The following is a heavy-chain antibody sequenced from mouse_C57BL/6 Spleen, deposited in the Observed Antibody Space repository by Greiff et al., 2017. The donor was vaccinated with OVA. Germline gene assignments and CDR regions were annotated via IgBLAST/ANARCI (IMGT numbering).Heavy chain of an antibody. J-gene: IGHJ2*01. CDR1: GYTFTSYW. D-gene: IGHD1-1*01. Sequence: VQLQQPGAELVRPGSSVKLSCKASGYTFTSYWMHWVKQRPIQGLEWIGNIDPSDSETHYNQKFKDKATLTVDKSSSTAYMQLSSLTSEDSAVYYCARGTTVVYFDYWGQGTTLTVSS. CDR2: IDPSDSET. CDR3: ARGTTVVYFDY. V-gene: IGHV1-52*01.